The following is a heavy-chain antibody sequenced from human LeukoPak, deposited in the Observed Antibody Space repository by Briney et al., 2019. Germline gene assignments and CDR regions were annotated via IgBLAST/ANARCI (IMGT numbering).Heavy chain of an antibody. CDR1: GFTFSSYG. Sequence: PGGTLRLSCAASGFTFSSYGMSWVRQAPGKGLEWVAAVSGSGITTYHADSVRGRFTISRDNSKTTVSLQMNSLRAEDTAVYYCAKAPRGYSGYDAYYMDVWGKGTTVTISS. CDR3: AKAPRGYSGYDAYYMDV. D-gene: IGHD5-12*01. J-gene: IGHJ6*03. CDR2: VSGSGITT. V-gene: IGHV3-23*01.